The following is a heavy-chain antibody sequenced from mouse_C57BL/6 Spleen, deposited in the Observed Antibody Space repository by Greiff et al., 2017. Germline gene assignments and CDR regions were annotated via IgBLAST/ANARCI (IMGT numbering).Heavy chain of an antibody. V-gene: IGHV1-55*01. CDR3: ARWNWDEGYAMDY. J-gene: IGHJ4*01. CDR1: GYTFTSYW. D-gene: IGHD4-1*01. CDR2: IYPGSGST. Sequence: QVQLQQPGAELVKPGASVKMSCKASGYTFTSYWITWVKQRPGQGLEWIGDIYPGSGSTNYNEKFKSKATLTVDTTSSPAYMQLISLTSEDSAVYYCARWNWDEGYAMDYWGQGTSVTVSS.